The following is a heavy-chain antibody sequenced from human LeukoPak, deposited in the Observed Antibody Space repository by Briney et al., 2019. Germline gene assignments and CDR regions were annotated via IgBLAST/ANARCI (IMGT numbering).Heavy chain of an antibody. CDR1: GYTFTSYD. D-gene: IGHD3-10*01. J-gene: IGHJ5*02. CDR2: MNPNSGNT. Sequence: ASVKVSCKASGYTFTSYDINWVRQATGQGLEWMGWMNPNSGNTGYAQKFQGRVTMTRNTSISTAYMELGSLRSEDTAVYYCARGMVLLWFGELFEWFDPWGQGTLVTVSS. CDR3: ARGMVLLWFGELFEWFDP. V-gene: IGHV1-8*01.